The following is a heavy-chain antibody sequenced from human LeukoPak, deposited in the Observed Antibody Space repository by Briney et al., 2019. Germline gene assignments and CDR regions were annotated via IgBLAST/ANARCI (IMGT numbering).Heavy chain of an antibody. CDR1: GGSFIGYY. J-gene: IGHJ1*01. V-gene: IGHV4-34*01. CDR3: ARGRYSSGWYGGYFQH. Sequence: SETLSLTCAVYGGSFIGYYWSWIRQPPGKGLEWIGEINHSGGANYNPSLKSRVTMSIDMSKNQFSLNLTSVTAADTAVYYCARGRYSSGWYGGYFQHWGQGALVIVSS. CDR2: INHSGGA. D-gene: IGHD6-19*01.